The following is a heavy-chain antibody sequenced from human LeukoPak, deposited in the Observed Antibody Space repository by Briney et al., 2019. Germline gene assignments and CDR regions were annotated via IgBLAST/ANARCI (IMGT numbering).Heavy chain of an antibody. CDR2: INPNSGGT. D-gene: IGHD3-10*01. CDR1: GYTFTSYY. J-gene: IGHJ3*02. Sequence: ASVKVSCKASGYTFTSYYMHWVRQAPGQGREWMGRINPNSGGTNYAQKFQGRVTMTRDTSISTAYMELSRLRSDDTAVYYCARPESYYGSVHAFDIWGQGTMVTVSS. CDR3: ARPESYYGSVHAFDI. V-gene: IGHV1-2*06.